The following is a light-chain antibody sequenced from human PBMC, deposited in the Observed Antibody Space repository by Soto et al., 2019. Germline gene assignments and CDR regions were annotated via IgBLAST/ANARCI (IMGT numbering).Light chain of an antibody. Sequence: IQMTQSPPTLSASVGDRVTITCRASQSIRHYLAWYQQMPGEAPKLLIYGASTLQSGVPSRFSGSGSGTEFTLTISSLQPDDFGTYFCQHHNSYSQTFGQGTKVEIK. CDR2: GAS. V-gene: IGKV1-5*01. J-gene: IGKJ1*01. CDR1: QSIRHY. CDR3: QHHNSYSQT.